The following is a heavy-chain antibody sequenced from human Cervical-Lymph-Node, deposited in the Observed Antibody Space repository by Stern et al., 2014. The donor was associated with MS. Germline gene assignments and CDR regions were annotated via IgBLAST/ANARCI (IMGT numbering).Heavy chain of an antibody. Sequence: VQLEESGTEVKKPGASVKVSCKSSGYTFSTYGISWVRQAPGQGLEWMGWISGYNDNTNYVEKFQGRVTMTKDTSTSTAYMELRSLTSDDTAVYYCARDPRIAVAGTGGGFDPWGQGTLVTVSS. CDR2: ISGYNDNT. J-gene: IGHJ5*02. CDR1: GYTFSTYG. V-gene: IGHV1-18*01. CDR3: ARDPRIAVAGTGGGFDP. D-gene: IGHD6-19*01.